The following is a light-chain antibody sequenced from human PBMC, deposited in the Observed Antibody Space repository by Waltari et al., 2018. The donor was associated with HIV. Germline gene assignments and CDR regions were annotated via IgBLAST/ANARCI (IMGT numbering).Light chain of an antibody. CDR3: SPYTSSSPVGV. Sequence: QSALPQPASVSGSPGQSITISCTGTSSDVGGYNYVSWYPQHPGSAPKLLIYEGSHRTSGVSNRFSGSKSGNTAPLTISGLQAEDEAAYYCSPYTSSSPVGVFGGGTKLTVL. J-gene: IGLJ2*01. CDR2: EGS. V-gene: IGLV2-14*01. CDR1: SSDVGGYNY.